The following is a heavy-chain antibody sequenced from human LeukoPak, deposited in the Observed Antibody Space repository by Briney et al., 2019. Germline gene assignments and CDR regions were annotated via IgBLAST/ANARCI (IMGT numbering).Heavy chain of an antibody. D-gene: IGHD1-26*01. J-gene: IGHJ4*02. V-gene: IGHV3-30*04. CDR1: GFTFSTSA. Sequence: GGSLRLSCAASGFTFSTSAMHWVRQAPGKGLEWVAVISYDGNNKYYADSVKGRFTFSRDNSKNTLYLQMNSLRPEDTAVYYCARGWELQDDYIDFWGQGTLVTVSS. CDR3: ARGWELQDDYIDF. CDR2: ISYDGNNK.